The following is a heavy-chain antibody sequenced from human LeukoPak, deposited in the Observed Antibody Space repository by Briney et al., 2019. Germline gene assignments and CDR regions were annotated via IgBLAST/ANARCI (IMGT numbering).Heavy chain of an antibody. CDR2: IYSSGST. V-gene: IGHV4-39*07. Sequence: PSETLSLTCSVSGASISSGSNYWGWIRQPPGQTLGWIGSIYSSGSTYYNPSLKRRVIIIIDTPKNHFSPTLSSVTAADTAVYYCARSDGYGLVGIWGQGTMVTVSS. D-gene: IGHD3-10*01. CDR3: ARSDGYGLVGI. CDR1: GASISSGSNY. J-gene: IGHJ3*02.